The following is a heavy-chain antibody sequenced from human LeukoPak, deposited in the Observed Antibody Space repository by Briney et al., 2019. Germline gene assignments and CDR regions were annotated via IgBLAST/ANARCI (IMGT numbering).Heavy chain of an antibody. CDR1: GGSISSGGYY. Sequence: SETLSLTCTVSGGSISSGGYYWSWIRQHPGKGLEWIGYIYYSGSTYYNPSLKSRVTISVDTSKNQFSLKLSSVTAADTAVYYCARGRTTVTAFDYWGQRTLVTVSS. J-gene: IGHJ4*02. CDR2: IYYSGST. CDR3: ARGRTTVTAFDY. V-gene: IGHV4-31*03. D-gene: IGHD4-17*01.